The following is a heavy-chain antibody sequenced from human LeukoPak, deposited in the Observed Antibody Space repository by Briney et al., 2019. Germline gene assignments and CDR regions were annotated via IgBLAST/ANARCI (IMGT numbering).Heavy chain of an antibody. Sequence: SETLSLTCTVSGGSISSYYWSWIRQPPGKGLEWIGYIYYSGSTNYNPSLKSRVTISVDTSKNQFSLKLSSVTAADTAVYYCARSGQLRYFDWHRFDYWGQGTLVTVSS. CDR2: IYYSGST. V-gene: IGHV4-59*08. D-gene: IGHD3-9*01. J-gene: IGHJ4*02. CDR3: ARSGQLRYFDWHRFDY. CDR1: GGSISSYY.